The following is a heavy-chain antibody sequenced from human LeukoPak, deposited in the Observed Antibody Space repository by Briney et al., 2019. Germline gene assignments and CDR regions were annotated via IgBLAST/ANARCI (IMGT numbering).Heavy chain of an antibody. CDR2: INYSGST. CDR1: DGSISSDNYQ. V-gene: IGHV4-30-4*01. D-gene: IGHD3-10*01. CDR3: ARYGSGSTWFDP. Sequence: SQTLSLTRTVSDGSISSDNYQWSWIRQPPGKGLEWIGYINYSGSTYYNPSLKSRVTISVDTSKNHFSLRLSSVTAADTAVYYCARYGSGSTWFDPWGQGTLVTVSS. J-gene: IGHJ5*02.